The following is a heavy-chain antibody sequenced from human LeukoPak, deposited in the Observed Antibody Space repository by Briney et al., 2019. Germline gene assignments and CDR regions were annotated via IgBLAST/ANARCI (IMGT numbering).Heavy chain of an antibody. CDR3: ARPSFHCSSTSCYTGYGMDV. J-gene: IGHJ6*02. V-gene: IGHV1-18*01. CDR2: ISAYNGNT. CDR1: GYTFTSYG. Sequence: ASVKVSCKAPGYTFTSYGISWVRQAPGQGLEWMGWISAYNGNTNYAQKLQGRVTMTTDTSTSTAYMELRSLRSDDTAVYYCARPSFHCSSTSCYTGYGMDVWGQGTTVTVSS. D-gene: IGHD2-2*02.